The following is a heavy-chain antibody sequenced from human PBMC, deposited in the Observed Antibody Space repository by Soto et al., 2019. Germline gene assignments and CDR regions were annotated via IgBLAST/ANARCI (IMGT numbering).Heavy chain of an antibody. CDR3: VRDGSKTLRDWFDP. CDR2: VYATGTT. V-gene: IGHV4-4*07. J-gene: IGHJ5*02. CDR1: GGSISKFY. Sequence: QVQLQESGPGVVKPSETLSLSCSVSGGSISKFYWSWIRKTAGKGLEWMGRVYATGTTDYNPSLRSRVTMSVDISKKTFSLRLTSVTAAGTGVYYCVRDGSKTLRDWFDPWGQGKLVTVSS.